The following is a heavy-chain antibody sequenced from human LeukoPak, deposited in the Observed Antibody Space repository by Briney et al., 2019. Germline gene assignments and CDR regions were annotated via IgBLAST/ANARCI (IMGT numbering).Heavy chain of an antibody. Sequence: TSETLSLTCTVSGFSISSGYYWGWFRQPPGKGLEWIGSIYHSGSTYYNLSFKSRVTISLNTSKNYFSLKLNSVTAADTAVYYCARVTYYYYSSGYYWGFDYWGQGTLVTVSS. CDR3: ARVTYYYYSSGYYWGFDY. J-gene: IGHJ4*02. D-gene: IGHD3-22*01. CDR1: GFSISSGYY. CDR2: IYHSGST. V-gene: IGHV4-38-2*02.